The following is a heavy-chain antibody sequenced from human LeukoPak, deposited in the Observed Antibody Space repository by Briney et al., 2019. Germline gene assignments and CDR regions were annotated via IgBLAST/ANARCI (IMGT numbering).Heavy chain of an antibody. J-gene: IGHJ3*02. Sequence: PSETLSLTRTVSGGSISSGDYYWSWIRQPPGKGLEWIGYIYYSGSTYYNPSLKSRVTISVDTSKNQFSLKLSSVTAADTAVYYCARSLAAAGRDAFDIWGQGTMVTVSS. D-gene: IGHD6-13*01. CDR2: IYYSGST. CDR1: GGSISSGDYY. V-gene: IGHV4-30-4*01. CDR3: ARSLAAAGRDAFDI.